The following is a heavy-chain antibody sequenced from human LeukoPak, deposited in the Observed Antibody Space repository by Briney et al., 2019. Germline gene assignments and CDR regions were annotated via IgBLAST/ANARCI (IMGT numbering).Heavy chain of an antibody. J-gene: IGHJ4*02. CDR3: AKDRTTMIVVVLN. D-gene: IGHD3-22*01. CDR1: GFTFSDYV. V-gene: IGHV3-30-3*01. Sequence: GGSLRLSCAASGFTFSDYVIHWVRQAPGKGLEWVALTSYDGSKKYYADSVKGRFTISRDNSKNTLYLQMNSLRAEDTAVYYCAKDRTTMIVVVLNWGQGTLVTVSS. CDR2: TSYDGSKK.